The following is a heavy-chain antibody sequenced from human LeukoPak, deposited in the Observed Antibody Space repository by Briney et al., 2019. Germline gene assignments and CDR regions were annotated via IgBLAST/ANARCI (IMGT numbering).Heavy chain of an antibody. V-gene: IGHV3-73*01. D-gene: IGHD3-22*01. CDR3: TSTDLEYYYDSSGYQAPDY. CDR2: IRSKANSYAT. J-gene: IGHJ4*02. CDR1: GFTFSGSA. Sequence: GGPLRLSCAASGFTFSGSAMHWVRQASGKGLEWVGRIRSKANSYATAYAASVKGRFTISRDDSKNTAYLQMNSLKTEDTAVYYCTSTDLEYYYDSSGYQAPDYWGQGTLVTVSS.